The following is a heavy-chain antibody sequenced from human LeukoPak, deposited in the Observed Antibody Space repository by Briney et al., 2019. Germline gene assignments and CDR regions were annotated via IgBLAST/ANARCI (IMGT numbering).Heavy chain of an antibody. CDR1: GYNFTKFW. D-gene: IGHD2-21*02. J-gene: IGHJ5*02. CDR3: AVTALDNWFDH. V-gene: IGHV5-51*01. Sequence: GESLKISCKGSGYNFTKFWVGWVRQMPGKGLEWMGIIFPGDSDTRYSPSFEGQDTISADKSLSTAYLQWTSLKVSDTAMYYCAVTALDNWFDHWGQGTLVTVSS. CDR2: IFPGDSDT.